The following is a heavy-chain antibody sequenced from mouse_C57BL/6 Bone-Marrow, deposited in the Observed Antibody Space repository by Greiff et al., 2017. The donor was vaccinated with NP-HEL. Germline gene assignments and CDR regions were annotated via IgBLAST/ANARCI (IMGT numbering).Heavy chain of an antibody. Sequence: QVQLQQSGPELVKPGASVKISCKASGYAFSSSWMNWVKQRPGKGLEWIGRIYPGDGDTNYNGKFKGKATLTADKSSSTAYMQLSSLTSEDSAVYFCAREASFIMDYFDYWGQGTTLTVSS. J-gene: IGHJ2*01. CDR3: AREASFIMDYFDY. V-gene: IGHV1-82*01. CDR2: IYPGDGDT. D-gene: IGHD1-1*01. CDR1: GYAFSSSW.